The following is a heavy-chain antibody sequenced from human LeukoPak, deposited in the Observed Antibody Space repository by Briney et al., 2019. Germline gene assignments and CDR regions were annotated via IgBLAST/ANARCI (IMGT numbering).Heavy chain of an antibody. D-gene: IGHD5-24*01. CDR3: AKKPATIKFPFDI. CDR1: GFSFSTYD. Sequence: PGGSLRLSCVGSGFSFSTYDMGWVHQTPGKGLEWVSAISTTGGYTEDADSVKGRFTISRDNSQNTLFLQMHSLRAEDTAVYYCAKKPATIKFPFDIWGQGTLVTVSP. J-gene: IGHJ4*02. V-gene: IGHV3-23*01. CDR2: ISTTGGYT.